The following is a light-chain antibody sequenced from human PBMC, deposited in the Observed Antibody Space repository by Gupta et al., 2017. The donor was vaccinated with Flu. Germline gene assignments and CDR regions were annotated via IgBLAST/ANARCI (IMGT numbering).Light chain of an antibody. CDR1: SSDVGAYEY. Sequence: SALTQPASVSGSPGQSITISCTGTSSDVGAYEYVSWYQQHPGKAPKLMIYEVTKRPSGVSNRFSGSKSRNTASLTISGLQTEDEADYYCSSYTGTSSDVVFGGGTTLTVL. CDR3: SSYTGTSSDVV. V-gene: IGLV2-14*03. CDR2: EVT. J-gene: IGLJ2*01.